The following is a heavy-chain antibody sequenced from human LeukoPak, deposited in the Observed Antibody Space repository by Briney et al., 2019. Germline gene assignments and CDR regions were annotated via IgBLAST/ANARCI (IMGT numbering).Heavy chain of an antibody. V-gene: IGHV3-23*01. Sequence: GGSLRLSCAASGVTLSSYAMSWVRQAPGKGLEWVSSISASGGSTNYADSVKGRFTISRDNSKNTVYLQMNSLRAEDTAVYYCAKVMKGSERLTMVRGVIIKTAGLYYMDVWGKGTTVTVSS. CDR3: AKVMKGSERLTMVRGVIIKTAGLYYMDV. J-gene: IGHJ6*03. CDR1: GVTLSSYA. D-gene: IGHD3-10*01. CDR2: ISASGGST.